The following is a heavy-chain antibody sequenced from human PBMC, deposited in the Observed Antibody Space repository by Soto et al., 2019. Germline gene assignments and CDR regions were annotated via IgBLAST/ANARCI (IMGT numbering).Heavy chain of an antibody. CDR3: ARGGYSNGYYYYMDV. CDR1: GYTFTSYG. J-gene: IGHJ6*03. V-gene: IGHV1-18*01. CDR2: ISAYNGNT. D-gene: IGHD6-13*01. Sequence: ASVKVSCKASGYTFTSYGISWVRQAPGQGLEWMGWISAYNGNTNYAQKLQGRVTMTTDTSTGTAYLELRSLRSDDTAVFYCARGGYSNGYYYYMDVWGKGTTVTVSS.